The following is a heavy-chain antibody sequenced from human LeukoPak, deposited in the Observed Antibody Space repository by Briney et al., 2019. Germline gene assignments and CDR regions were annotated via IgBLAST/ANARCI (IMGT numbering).Heavy chain of an antibody. J-gene: IGHJ5*02. CDR1: GYTFTGYY. CDR3: ARAYYYDSSGYTQYWFDP. Sequence: ASVKVSCKASGYTFTGYYMHWVRQAPGRGLEWMGWINPNSGGTNYAQKFQGRVTMTRDTSISTAYMELSRLRSDDTAVYYCARAYYYDSSGYTQYWFDPWGQGTLVTVSS. V-gene: IGHV1-2*02. CDR2: INPNSGGT. D-gene: IGHD3-22*01.